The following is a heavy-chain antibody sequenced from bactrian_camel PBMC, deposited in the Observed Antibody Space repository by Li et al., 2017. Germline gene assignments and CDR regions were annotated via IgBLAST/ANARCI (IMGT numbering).Heavy chain of an antibody. V-gene: IGHV3S40*01. CDR1: GFTFSSYD. Sequence: DVQLVESGGGLVQPGGSLRLSCAASGFTFSSYDMSWVRQAPGKGLEWVSRISGRGRVTTYADSVKGRFTIARDNAKNTVYLQMNNLRPEDTAMYYCAAPSGLEFCGLSGEMYRHWGQGTQVTVS. J-gene: IGHJ4*01. CDR3: AAPSGLEFCGLSGEMYRH. D-gene: IGHD1*01. CDR2: ISGRGRVT.